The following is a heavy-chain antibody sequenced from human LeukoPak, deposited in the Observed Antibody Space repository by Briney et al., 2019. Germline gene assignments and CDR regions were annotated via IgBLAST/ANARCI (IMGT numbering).Heavy chain of an antibody. D-gene: IGHD3-10*01. Sequence: GGSLRLSCAASGFTFSSYGMHWVRQAPGKGLDWVAFIRYDGRNKYYADSVKGRFTISRDNSKNTLYLQMNSLRAEDTAVYYCASRYGSGSFDYWGQGTLVTVSS. CDR3: ASRYGSGSFDY. J-gene: IGHJ4*02. CDR1: GFTFSSYG. V-gene: IGHV3-30*02. CDR2: IRYDGRNK.